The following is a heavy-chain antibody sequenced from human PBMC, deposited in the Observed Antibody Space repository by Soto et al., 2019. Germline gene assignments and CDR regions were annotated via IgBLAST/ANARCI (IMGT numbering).Heavy chain of an antibody. CDR2: ISSSGSTI. V-gene: IGHV3-11*01. D-gene: IGHD3-10*01. CDR1: GFTFSDYY. CDR3: ARDRLWFGELSYCEY. Sequence: QVQLVESGGGLVKPGGSLRLSCAASGFTFSDYYMSWIRQAPGKGLEWVSYISSSGSTIYYADSVKGRFTISRDNAKNSLYLQMNIQKAEDTAVYYCARDRLWFGELSYCEYWGKGTLVNVSS. J-gene: IGHJ4*02.